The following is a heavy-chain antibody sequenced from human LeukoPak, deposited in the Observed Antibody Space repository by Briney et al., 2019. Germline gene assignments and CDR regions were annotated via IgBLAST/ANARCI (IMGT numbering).Heavy chain of an antibody. CDR1: GFTFSSYW. CDR3: ARYENGGIDY. D-gene: IGHD2-15*01. Sequence: GGSLRLSCAASGFTFSSYWMSWVRQAPGKGLEWVANIKQDGSEKYYVDFMKGRFTISRDNSKNTLYLQMNNLRAEDTAVYYCARYENGGIDYWGQGTLVTVSS. CDR2: IKQDGSEK. V-gene: IGHV3-7*03. J-gene: IGHJ4*02.